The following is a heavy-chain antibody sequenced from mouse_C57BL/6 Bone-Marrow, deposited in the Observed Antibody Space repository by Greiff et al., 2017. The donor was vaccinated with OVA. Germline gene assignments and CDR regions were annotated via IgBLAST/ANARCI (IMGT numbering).Heavy chain of an antibody. CDR2: IDPSDSYT. D-gene: IGHD4-1*01. V-gene: IGHV1-50*01. J-gene: IGHJ2*01. Sequence: QVQLKQPGAELVKPGASVKLSCKASGYTFTSYWMQWVKQRPGQGLEWIGEIDPSDSYTNYNQKFKGKATLTVDTSSSTAYMQLSSLTSEDSAVYYCAVTGTIFDYWGQGTTLTVSS. CDR1: GYTFTSYW. CDR3: AVTGTIFDY.